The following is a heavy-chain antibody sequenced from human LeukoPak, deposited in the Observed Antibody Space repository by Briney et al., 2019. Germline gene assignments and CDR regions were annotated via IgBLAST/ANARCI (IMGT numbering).Heavy chain of an antibody. J-gene: IGHJ4*02. V-gene: IGHV3-23*03. Sequence: GGSLRLSCGASGFTFNTYAMSWVRQAPGKGLEWVSVIYSGGSSYYADSVKGRFTISRDNSKNTLYLQMNSLRVEDTAVYYCARLPTGDYWGQGTLVTVSS. CDR1: GFTFNTYA. CDR2: IYSGGSS. D-gene: IGHD1-1*01. CDR3: ARLPTGDY.